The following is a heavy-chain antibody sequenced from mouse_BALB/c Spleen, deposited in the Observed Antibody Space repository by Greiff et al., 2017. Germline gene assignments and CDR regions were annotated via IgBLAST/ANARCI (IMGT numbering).Heavy chain of an antibody. CDR3: ARVTVVPFDY. CDR1: GFTFSSYA. J-gene: IGHJ2*01. CDR2: ISSGGST. Sequence: EVQGVESGGGLVKPGGSLKLSCAASGFTFSSYAMSWVRQTPEKRLEWVASISSGGSTYYPDSVKGRFTISRDNARNILYLQMSSLRSEDTAMYYCARVTVVPFDYWGQGTTLTVSS. V-gene: IGHV5-6-5*01. D-gene: IGHD1-1*01.